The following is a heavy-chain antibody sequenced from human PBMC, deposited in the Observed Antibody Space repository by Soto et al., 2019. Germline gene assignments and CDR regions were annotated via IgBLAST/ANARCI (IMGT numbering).Heavy chain of an antibody. CDR1: GFTFSSYA. Sequence: GGSLSLSCVASGFTFSSYAMNWVRQAPGKGLEWVSIISVSGDSTYYADSVKGRFTISRDNSKNTLYLQMNSLRAEDTAVSYCAKGETKTVFLIDYYYYAMDVWGQGTTVTVSS. J-gene: IGHJ6*02. CDR2: ISVSGDST. V-gene: IGHV3-23*01. CDR3: AKGETKTVFLIDYYYYAMDV. D-gene: IGHD3-16*02.